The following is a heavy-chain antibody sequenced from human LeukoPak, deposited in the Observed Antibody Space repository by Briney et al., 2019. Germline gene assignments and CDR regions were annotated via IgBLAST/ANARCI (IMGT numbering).Heavy chain of an antibody. CDR2: IHSSGST. CDR1: GDSVSGYY. CDR3: AREDSGPKGAYYYGMDV. J-gene: IGHJ6*02. D-gene: IGHD1-26*01. Sequence: SETLSLTCGVSGDSVSGYYWSWIRRPPEKGLEWIGYIHSSGSTNYSPSLKSRLALSVDTSKNQFSLNLNSVTAADTAVYYCAREDSGPKGAYYYGMDVWGQGTTVTVSS. V-gene: IGHV4-59*02.